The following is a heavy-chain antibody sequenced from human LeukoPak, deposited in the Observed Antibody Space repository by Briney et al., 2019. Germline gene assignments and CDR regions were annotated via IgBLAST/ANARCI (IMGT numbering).Heavy chain of an antibody. CDR2: INPNSGGT. D-gene: IGHD3-3*01. CDR1: GYTFTGYY. V-gene: IGHV1-2*02. CDR3: ATTIFGVVTQFDY. Sequence: APVKVSCKASGYTFTGYYMHWVRQAPGQGLEWMGWINPNSGGTNYAQKFQGRVTMTRDTSISTAYMELSRLRSDDTAVYYCATTIFGVVTQFDYWGQGTLVTVSS. J-gene: IGHJ4*02.